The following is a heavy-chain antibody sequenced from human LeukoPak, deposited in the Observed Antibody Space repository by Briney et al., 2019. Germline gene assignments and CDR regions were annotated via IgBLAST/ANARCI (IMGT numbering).Heavy chain of an antibody. D-gene: IGHD6-19*01. CDR1: GYTLSELS. CDR2: FDPEDGET. J-gene: IGHJ4*02. V-gene: IGHV1-24*01. CDR3: ATAAGSGWYPYFDY. Sequence: ASVKVSCTVSGYTLSELSMHWVRQAPGKGLEWMGGFDPEDGETIYAQKFQGRVTMTEDTSTDTAYMELSSLRSEDTAVYYCATAAGSGWYPYFDYWGQGTLVTVSS.